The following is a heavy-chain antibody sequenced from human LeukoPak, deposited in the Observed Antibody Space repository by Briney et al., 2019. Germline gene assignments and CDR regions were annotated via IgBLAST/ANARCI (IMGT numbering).Heavy chain of an antibody. CDR2: MNPNSGNT. CDR1: GYTFTSYD. D-gene: IGHD2-8*01. J-gene: IGHJ4*02. Sequence: ASVKVSCKASGYTFTSYDINWVRQATGQGLEWMGWMNPNSGNTGYAQKFQGRVTITRNTSISTAYMELSNLRFEGTAVYYCTRSVRNGHVDYWGQGTLVTVSS. V-gene: IGHV1-8*03. CDR3: TRSVRNGHVDY.